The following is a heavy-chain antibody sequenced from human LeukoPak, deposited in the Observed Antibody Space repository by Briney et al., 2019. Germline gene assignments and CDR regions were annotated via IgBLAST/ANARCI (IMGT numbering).Heavy chain of an antibody. Sequence: GGSLRLSCAASGFTFSTYAMSWVRQAPGKGLEWVSAISGSGGSTYYTDSVKGRFTISRDNSKNTLYLQMNSLRAEDTAVYYCAKEGRYFYGLDVWGQGTTVTVSS. CDR3: AKEGRYFYGLDV. V-gene: IGHV3-23*01. J-gene: IGHJ6*02. CDR1: GFTFSTYA. D-gene: IGHD2-15*01. CDR2: ISGSGGST.